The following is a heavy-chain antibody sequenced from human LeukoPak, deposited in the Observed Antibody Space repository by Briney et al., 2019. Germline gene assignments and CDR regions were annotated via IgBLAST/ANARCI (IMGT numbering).Heavy chain of an antibody. CDR2: IYYSGST. D-gene: IGHD6-6*01. CDR3: ASGAARGNYYYYMDV. J-gene: IGHJ6*03. CDR1: GGSISSSSYY. Sequence: SQTLSLTCTVSGGSISSSSYYWGWIRQPPGKGLEWIGSIYYSGSTYYNPSLKSRVTISVDTSKNQFSLKLSSVTAADTAVYYCASGAARGNYYYYMDVWGKGTTVTVSS. V-gene: IGHV4-39*01.